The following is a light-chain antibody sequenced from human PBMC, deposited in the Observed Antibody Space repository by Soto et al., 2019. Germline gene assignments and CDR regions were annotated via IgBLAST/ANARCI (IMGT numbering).Light chain of an antibody. V-gene: IGLV6-57*04. Sequence: NFMLTQPHSVSESPGKTVTISCTRSSGSIASNDVQWYQQRPGSAPTTVIYEDNQRPSGVPDRFSGSIDSSSNSASLTISGLKTEDEADYYCQSYDSSNLVFGGGTKVSVL. CDR2: EDN. CDR3: QSYDSSNLV. CDR1: SGSIASND. J-gene: IGLJ2*01.